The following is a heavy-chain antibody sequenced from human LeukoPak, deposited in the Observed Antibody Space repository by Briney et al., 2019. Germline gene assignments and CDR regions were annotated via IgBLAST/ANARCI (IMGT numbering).Heavy chain of an antibody. Sequence: GGSLRLSCAASGFTFTSYAMSGVRQAPGKGLEWGSLISFSGDNTYYTDSVKGRYTISRDNSKDTLYLQMNSLRAEDTAIYYGARDIELSTWGLGTMVTVSS. CDR3: ARDIELST. D-gene: IGHD3-16*02. CDR1: GFTFTSYA. J-gene: IGHJ3*01. CDR2: ISFSGDNT. V-gene: IGHV3-23*01.